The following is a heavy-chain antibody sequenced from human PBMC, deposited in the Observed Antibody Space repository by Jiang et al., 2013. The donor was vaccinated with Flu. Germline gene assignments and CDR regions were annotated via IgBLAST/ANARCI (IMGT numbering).Heavy chain of an antibody. D-gene: IGHD6-19*01. J-gene: IGHJ4*02. CDR2: INPNSGGT. Sequence: GAEVKKPGASVKVSCKASGYTFTGYYMHWVRQAPGQGLEWMGWINPNSGGTNYAQKFQGRVTMTRDTSISTAYMELSRLRSDDTAVYYCARGYSSGWYNPAVFDYWGQGTLVTVSS. CDR1: GYTFTGYY. CDR3: ARGYSSGWYNPAVFDY. V-gene: IGHV1-2*02.